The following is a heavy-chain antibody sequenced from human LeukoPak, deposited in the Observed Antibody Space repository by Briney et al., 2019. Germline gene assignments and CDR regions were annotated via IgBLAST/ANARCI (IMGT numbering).Heavy chain of an antibody. D-gene: IGHD2-2*01. CDR2: TNPDGSST. V-gene: IGHV3-74*01. CDR1: GFTFSYYW. J-gene: IGHJ4*02. CDR3: ASDSSDLSC. Sequence: PGGSLRLSCAASGFTFSYYWMHWVRQGPGKRLVWVSRTNPDGSSTNYVDSVKGRFTVSRDNAKNTVYLQMNSLRAEDTAVYYCASDSSDLSCWGQGTLVTVSS.